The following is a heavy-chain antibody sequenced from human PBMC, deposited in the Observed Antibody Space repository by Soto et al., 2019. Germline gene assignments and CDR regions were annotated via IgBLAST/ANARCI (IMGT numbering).Heavy chain of an antibody. D-gene: IGHD3-16*01. CDR1: GFTFSSYA. J-gene: IGHJ5*02. CDR2: ISYDGSNK. Sequence: QVQLVESGGGVVQPGRSLRLSCAASGFTFSSYAMHWVRQAPGKGLEWVAVISYDGSNKYYADSVKGRFTISRDNSKNTLYLQMNSLRAEDTAVYYCARGDPITFGGPQYHWGQGTLVTVSS. CDR3: ARGDPITFGGPQYH. V-gene: IGHV3-30-3*01.